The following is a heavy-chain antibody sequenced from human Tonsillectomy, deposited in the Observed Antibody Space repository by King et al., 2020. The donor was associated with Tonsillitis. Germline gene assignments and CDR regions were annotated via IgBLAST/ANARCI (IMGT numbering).Heavy chain of an antibody. CDR2: IKQDGSEK. Sequence: VQLVESGGGWVTPGGPLRLSCAASVFPFSSYCMTGVPQAPGKGLEGVAHIKQDGSEKLYGVSVKGLFTISRDNAKNSLYLQMNTPRSEDTAVYYCARDEPNYFDSSGYYNFTEYFQHWGQGTLVTVSS. J-gene: IGHJ1*01. V-gene: IGHV3-7*01. D-gene: IGHD3-22*01. CDR1: VFPFSSYC. CDR3: ARDEPNYFDSSGYYNFTEYFQH.